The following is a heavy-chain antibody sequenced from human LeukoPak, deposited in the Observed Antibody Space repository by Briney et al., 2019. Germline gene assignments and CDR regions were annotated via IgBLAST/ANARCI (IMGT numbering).Heavy chain of an antibody. Sequence: SETLCLTCTVSGGSISSYYWSWIRQPPGKGLEWIGYIYYSGSTNYNPSLKSRVTISVDTSKNQSSLKLSSVTAADTAVYYCARTSGDTIFGDIDYWGQGTLVTVSS. J-gene: IGHJ4*02. CDR3: ARTSGDTIFGDIDY. CDR1: GGSISSYY. D-gene: IGHD3-3*01. V-gene: IGHV4-59*01. CDR2: IYYSGST.